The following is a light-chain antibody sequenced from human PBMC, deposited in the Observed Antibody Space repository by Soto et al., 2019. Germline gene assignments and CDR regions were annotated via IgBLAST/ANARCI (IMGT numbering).Light chain of an antibody. J-gene: IGKJ2*01. CDR1: QSVTSSF. V-gene: IGKV3-20*01. Sequence: EIVLTQSPGTLSLSPGERATLSCRASQSVTSSFLAWYQHKPGQAPRLVIFGASRRATGIPDRFSGSGSGTDFTLTISRLEPEDFAVYYCQQYSYSSSTFGQGTKLEIK. CDR3: QQYSYSSST. CDR2: GAS.